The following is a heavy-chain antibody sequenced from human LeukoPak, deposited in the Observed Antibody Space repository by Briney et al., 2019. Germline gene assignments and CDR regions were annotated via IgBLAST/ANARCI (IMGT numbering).Heavy chain of an antibody. V-gene: IGHV4-34*01. CDR3: ARGGNIWSGLSGRNWFDP. Sequence: SETLSLTCAAYGGSFRGYYWSWIRQPPGKGLEWIGEVNHSGSTNYNPSLKSRVTISEDTSKNQSSLKLSSVTAADTAVYYCARGGNIWSGLSGRNWFDPWGQGTLVTVSS. CDR1: GGSFRGYY. D-gene: IGHD3-3*01. J-gene: IGHJ5*02. CDR2: VNHSGST.